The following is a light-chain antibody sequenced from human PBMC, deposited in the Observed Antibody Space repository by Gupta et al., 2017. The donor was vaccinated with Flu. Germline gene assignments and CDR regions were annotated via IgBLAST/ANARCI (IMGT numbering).Light chain of an antibody. V-gene: IGKV1-33*01. CDR1: QDISNY. CDR3: QQEDNLPFT. J-gene: IGKJ4*01. Sequence: PSSLSASVGDRVTITCQASQDISNYLNWYQQKPGKAPKLLIYDASNLETGVPSKFSGSGSGTDFTFTISSLQPEDIATYYCQQEDNLPFTFGGGTKVEIK. CDR2: DAS.